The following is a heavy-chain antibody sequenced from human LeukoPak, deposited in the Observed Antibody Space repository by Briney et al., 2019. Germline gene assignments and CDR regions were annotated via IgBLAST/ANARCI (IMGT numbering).Heavy chain of an antibody. V-gene: IGHV3-48*03. D-gene: IGHD3-22*01. CDR1: GFTLSSYE. CDR2: ISSSGVTI. CDR3: ASLLRSSGYYY. Sequence: GGSLRLSCAASGFTLSSYEMNWVRQAPGKGLEWVSYISSSGVTIYHADSVKGRFTVSRDNAKNSLYLQMNSLRGEDTAVYYCASLLRSSGYYYWGQGTLVTVSS. J-gene: IGHJ4*02.